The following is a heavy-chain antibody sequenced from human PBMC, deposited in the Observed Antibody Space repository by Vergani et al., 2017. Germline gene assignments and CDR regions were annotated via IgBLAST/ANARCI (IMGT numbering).Heavy chain of an antibody. Sequence: QVQLQQWGAGLLKPSETLSLTCAVYGGSFSGYYWSWIRQPPGKGLEWIGEINHSGSTNYNPALKSRVTISVATSKNQFSLKLSAVTAADTAVYYCARDGGSGYGLDDYYYYMDVWGKGTTVTVSS. J-gene: IGHJ6*03. CDR3: ARDGGSGYGLDDYYYYMDV. CDR2: INHSGST. V-gene: IGHV4-34*01. CDR1: GGSFSGYY. D-gene: IGHD5-12*01.